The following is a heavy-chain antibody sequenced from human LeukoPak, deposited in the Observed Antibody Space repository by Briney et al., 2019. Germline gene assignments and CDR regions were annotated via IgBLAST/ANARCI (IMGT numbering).Heavy chain of an antibody. CDR3: ARDSGSTYYDFWSGYHNWFDP. CDR2: ISGSGGST. CDR1: GFTFSSYA. Sequence: GGSLRLSCAASGFTFSSYAMSWVRQAPGKGLEWVSAISGSGGSTYYADSVKGRFTISRDNSKNTLYLQMNSLRAEDTAVYYCARDSGSTYYDFWSGYHNWFDPWGQGTLVTVSS. J-gene: IGHJ5*02. V-gene: IGHV3-23*01. D-gene: IGHD3-3*01.